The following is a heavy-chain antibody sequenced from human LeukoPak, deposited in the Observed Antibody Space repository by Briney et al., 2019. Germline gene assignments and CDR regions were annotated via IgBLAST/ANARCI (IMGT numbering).Heavy chain of an antibody. J-gene: IGHJ6*03. V-gene: IGHV3-23*01. Sequence: GGSLRLSCAASGFTFSSYAMSWVRPAPGKGLEWGSAISGSGGSTYYADSVKGRFSISRDNSKNTLFLQMNSLRAEDTAVYYCAKMLPAENQWLRFHYYYYMDVWGKGTTVTVSS. CDR3: AKMLPAENQWLRFHYYYYMDV. D-gene: IGHD5-12*01. CDR2: ISGSGGST. CDR1: GFTFSSYA.